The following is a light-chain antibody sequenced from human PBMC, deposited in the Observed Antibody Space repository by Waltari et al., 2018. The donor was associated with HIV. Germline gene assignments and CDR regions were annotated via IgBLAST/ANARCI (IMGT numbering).Light chain of an antibody. CDR1: SSNIGTNY. CDR3: GTWDSSLSAGV. Sequence: QSVLTQPPSVSAAPGQKVTISCSGSSSNIGTNYLSWYQQLPGTAPKLLIYENNKRPSGIPDRFSGSKSGTSATLGITGLQTGDEADYYCGTWDSSLSAGVFGGGTKLTVL. J-gene: IGLJ3*02. V-gene: IGLV1-51*01. CDR2: ENN.